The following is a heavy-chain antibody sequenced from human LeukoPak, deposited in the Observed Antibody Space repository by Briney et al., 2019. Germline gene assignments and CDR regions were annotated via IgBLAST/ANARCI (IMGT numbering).Heavy chain of an antibody. J-gene: IGHJ4*02. V-gene: IGHV3-64*01. CDR2: ISSNGGST. CDR3: ARDIYDSSGYYHDY. CDR1: GFTFSSYA. D-gene: IGHD3-22*01. Sequence: GGSLRLSCAASGFTFSSYAMHWVRQAPGKGLEYVSAISSNGGSTYYANSVKGRFTISRDNSKNTLYLQMGSLRAEDMAVYYCARDIYDSSGYYHDYWGQGTLVTVSS.